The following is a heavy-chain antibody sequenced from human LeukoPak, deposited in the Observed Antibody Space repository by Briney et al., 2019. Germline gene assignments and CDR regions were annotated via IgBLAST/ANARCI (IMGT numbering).Heavy chain of an antibody. CDR3: ARDPGSGWYYVY. Sequence: ASVKVSCKASGYTFTSYAMHWVRQAPGQRLEWMGWINAGNGNTKYSQKFQGRVTITRDTSASTAYMELSSLRSEDTAVYCCARDPGSGWYYVYWGQGTLVTVSS. V-gene: IGHV1-3*01. CDR2: INAGNGNT. J-gene: IGHJ4*02. D-gene: IGHD6-19*01. CDR1: GYTFTSYA.